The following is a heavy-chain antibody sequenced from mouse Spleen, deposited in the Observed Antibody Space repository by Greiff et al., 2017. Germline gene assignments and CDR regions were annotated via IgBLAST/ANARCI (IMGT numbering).Heavy chain of an antibody. CDR2: ISSGGSYT. Sequence: EVNVVESGGGLVKPGGSLKLSCAASGFTFSSYAMSWVRQTPEKRLEWVATISSGGSYTYYPDSVKGRFTISRDNAKNTLYLQMSSLRSEDTAMYYCARQLGLDYAMDYWGQGTSVTVSS. CDR3: ARQLGLDYAMDY. V-gene: IGHV5-9-3*01. CDR1: GFTFSSYA. D-gene: IGHD3-1*01. J-gene: IGHJ4*01.